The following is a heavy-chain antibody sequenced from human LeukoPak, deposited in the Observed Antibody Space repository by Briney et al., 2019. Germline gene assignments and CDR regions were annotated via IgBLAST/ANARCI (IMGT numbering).Heavy chain of an antibody. CDR3: ARGGIAARPDYFDY. CDR1: GFTVSSNY. V-gene: IGHV4-4*08. Sequence: GSLRLSCAASGFTVSSNYMSWVRQGPGKGLEWIGRIYTSGSTNYNPSLKSRVTISVDTSKNQFSLKLSSVTAADTAVYYCARGGIAARPDYFDYWGQGTLVTVSS. J-gene: IGHJ4*02. CDR2: IYTSGST. D-gene: IGHD6-6*01.